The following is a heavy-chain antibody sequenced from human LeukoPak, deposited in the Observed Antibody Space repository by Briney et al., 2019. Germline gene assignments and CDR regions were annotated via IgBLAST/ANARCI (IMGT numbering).Heavy chain of an antibody. D-gene: IGHD6-6*01. J-gene: IGHJ5*02. Sequence: GGSLRLSCAASGFTFSSYWMTWIRQAPEKGLEWVANINQDGSEKYYLYSVNGRFTISRDNAKNSLYLQMNSLRVEDTAVYYCASQIAARQNWFDPWGQGNLVSVSS. CDR1: GFTFSSYW. CDR3: ASQIAARQNWFDP. CDR2: INQDGSEK. V-gene: IGHV3-7*01.